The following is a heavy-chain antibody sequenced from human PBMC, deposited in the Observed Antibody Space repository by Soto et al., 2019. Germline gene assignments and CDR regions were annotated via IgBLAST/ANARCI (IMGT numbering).Heavy chain of an antibody. CDR2: ISSGGDT. CDR1: GFTFNNHA. CDR3: AKEIRPNDY. J-gene: IGHJ4*02. V-gene: IGHV3-23*01. Sequence: EVQLLESGGGLVQPGGSLRLSCAASGFTFNNHAMTWVRQAPGKGLEWIASISSGGDTYYSDSVQGRFTISRDNSESTLYLQMHSLRVEDTAVYYCAKEIRPNDYWGQGTLVTVSS. D-gene: IGHD4-17*01.